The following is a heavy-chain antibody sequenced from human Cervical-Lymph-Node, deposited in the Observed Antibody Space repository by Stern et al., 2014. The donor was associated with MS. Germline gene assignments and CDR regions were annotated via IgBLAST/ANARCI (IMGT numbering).Heavy chain of an antibody. CDR1: GFTLSDYA. D-gene: IGHD2/OR15-2a*01. CDR3: ARGFYNFDY. V-gene: IGHV3-33*01. J-gene: IGHJ4*02. Sequence: VQLVESGGGVVQPGRSLRLSCAASGFTLSDYAMHWVRQAPGKGLEWVALLWNDGNTKNYADSVRGRFTISRDKSKNTLFLQLNSLRAEDTAVFYCARGFYNFDYWGRGTLVTVSS. CDR2: LWNDGNTK.